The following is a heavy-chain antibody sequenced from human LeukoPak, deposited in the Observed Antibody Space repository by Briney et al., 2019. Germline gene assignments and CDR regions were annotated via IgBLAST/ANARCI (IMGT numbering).Heavy chain of an antibody. J-gene: IGHJ4*02. CDR1: GFTFSTYG. V-gene: IGHV3-33*01. D-gene: IGHD3-10*01. CDR2: IWYDGSNK. CDR3: ARASGPFDY. Sequence: GKSLRLSCAASGFTFSTYGMHWVRQAPGKGLEWVAVIWYDGSNKYYADSVQGRFTICRDNSKNTLYLQMNSLRAEDTAVYSCARASGPFDYWGQGTLVTVSS.